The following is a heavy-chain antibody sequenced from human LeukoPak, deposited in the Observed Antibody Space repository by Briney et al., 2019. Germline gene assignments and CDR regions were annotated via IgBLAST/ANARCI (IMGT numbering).Heavy chain of an antibody. J-gene: IGHJ4*02. CDR2: MNPNSGNT. D-gene: IGHD3-10*01. V-gene: IGHV1-8*02. CDR3: ARTMVRGVYKPYYFDY. CDR1: GYTFTGYY. Sequence: ASVKVSCKASGYTFTGYYMHWVRQAPGQGLEWMGWMNPNSGNTGYAQKFQGRVTMTRNTSISTAYMELSSLRSEDTAVYYCARTMVRGVYKPYYFDYWGQGTLVTVSS.